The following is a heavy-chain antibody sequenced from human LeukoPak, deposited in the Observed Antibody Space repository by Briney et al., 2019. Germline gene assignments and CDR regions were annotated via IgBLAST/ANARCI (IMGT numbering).Heavy chain of an antibody. J-gene: IGHJ6*03. D-gene: IGHD6-13*01. CDR2: INHSGST. V-gene: IGHV4-34*01. CDR1: GGSFSGYY. CDR3: ARGQKGGSSWYHYYYYYMDV. Sequence: SETLSLACAVYGGSFSGYYWSWIRQPPGKGLEWIGEINHSGSTNYNPSLKSRVTISVDTSKNQFSLKLSSVTAADTAVYYCARGQKGGSSWYHYYYYYMDVWGKGTTVTVSS.